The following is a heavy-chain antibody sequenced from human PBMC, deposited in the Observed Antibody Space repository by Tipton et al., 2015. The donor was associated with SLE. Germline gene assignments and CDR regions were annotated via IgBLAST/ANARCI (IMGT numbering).Heavy chain of an antibody. V-gene: IGHV3-30*04. CDR3: ARDLGSFYAMDV. D-gene: IGHD2-15*01. CDR2: ISYDGSNK. J-gene: IGHJ6*02. CDR1: GFTFSSYA. Sequence: RSLRLSCAASGFTFSSYAMHWVRQAPGKGLEWVAVISYDGSNKYYADSVKGRFTISRDNSKNTLYLQMISLRAEDTAVYYCARDLGSFYAMDVWGQGTTVTVSS.